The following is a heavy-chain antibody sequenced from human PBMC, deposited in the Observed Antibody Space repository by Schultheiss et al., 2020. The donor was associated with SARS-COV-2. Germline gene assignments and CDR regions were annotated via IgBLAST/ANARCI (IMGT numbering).Heavy chain of an antibody. D-gene: IGHD3-3*01. Sequence: GGSLRLSCAASGFTFSNAWMSWIRQAPGKGLEWVANIKQDGSEKYYVDSVKGRFTISRDNAKNSLYLQMNSLRADDTAVYYCTTRFLEWLPFDYWGQGTLVTVSS. V-gene: IGHV3-7*03. CDR1: GFTFSNAW. J-gene: IGHJ4*02. CDR3: TTRFLEWLPFDY. CDR2: IKQDGSEK.